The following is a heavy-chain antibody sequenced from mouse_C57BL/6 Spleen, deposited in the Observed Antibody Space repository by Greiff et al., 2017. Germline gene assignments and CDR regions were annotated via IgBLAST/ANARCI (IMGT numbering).Heavy chain of an antibody. CDR2: INPSTGGT. V-gene: IGHV1-42*01. CDR3: ARSSNYVFAY. Sequence: VQLQQSGPELVKPGASVKISCKASGYSFTGYYMNWVKQSPEKSLEWIGEINPSTGGTTYNQKFKAKATLTVDKSSSTAYMQLKSLTSEDSAVYYCARSSNYVFAYWGQGTVVTVSA. D-gene: IGHD2-5*01. CDR1: GYSFTGYY. J-gene: IGHJ3*01.